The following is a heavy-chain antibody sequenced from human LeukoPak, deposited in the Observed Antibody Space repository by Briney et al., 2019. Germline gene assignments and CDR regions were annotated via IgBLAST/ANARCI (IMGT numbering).Heavy chain of an antibody. CDR3: ARTGTGNYFDY. Sequence: SETLSLTCAVSGYSISSGYYWGWIRQPPGKGLEWIGTIYQSGSTYYNPSLKSRATISVDTSENQLSLKLTSVTAADTAVYYCARTGTGNYFDYWGQGTLVTVSS. CDR2: IYQSGST. V-gene: IGHV4-38-2*01. J-gene: IGHJ4*02. CDR1: GYSISSGYY. D-gene: IGHD1-14*01.